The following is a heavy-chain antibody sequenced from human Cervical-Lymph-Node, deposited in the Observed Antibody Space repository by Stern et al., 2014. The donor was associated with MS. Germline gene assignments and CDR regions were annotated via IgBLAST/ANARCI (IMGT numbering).Heavy chain of an antibody. D-gene: IGHD5-18*01. CDR2: IHNGGAT. CDR1: GFTVSSSY. Sequence: EVQLEESGGGLIQPGGSLRLSCAASGFTVSSSYMSWVRQAPGKGLEWVSAIHNGGATYYADSVKGRFTISRDNSKNTLYFQMSSLRAEDTAVYYCARVGRGYISGYSFDYWDQGTLVTVSS. V-gene: IGHV3-53*01. J-gene: IGHJ4*02. CDR3: ARVGRGYISGYSFDY.